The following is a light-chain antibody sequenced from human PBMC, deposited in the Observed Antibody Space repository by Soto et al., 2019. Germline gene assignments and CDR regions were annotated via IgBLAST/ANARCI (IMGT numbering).Light chain of an antibody. V-gene: IGKV4-1*01. Sequence: DIVMTQSPDSLAVSLGERATINCKSSQSVFSTSSSKPYLAWYQQKPGQPPRLLLYWASTRESGVPDRFSGSGAGTDFTLTFSSLQAEDAAVYYCQQFYTTPHTFGQGTKVQIK. CDR1: QSVFSTSSSKPY. CDR2: WAS. J-gene: IGKJ1*01. CDR3: QQFYTTPHT.